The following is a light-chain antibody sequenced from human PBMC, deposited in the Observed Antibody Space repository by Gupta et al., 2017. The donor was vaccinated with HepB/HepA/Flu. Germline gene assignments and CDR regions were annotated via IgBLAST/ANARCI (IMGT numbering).Light chain of an antibody. J-gene: IGLJ2*01. CDR3: SSYAGSNNLV. Sequence: QSALTQPPSASGSPGQSVPISSTGTSSDVGAYNYVTWYQQHPGKAPKLMIYEVNKRPSGVPDRFSGSKSGNTASLTVSGLQAEDEADYYCSSYAGSNNLVFGGGTKLTVL. V-gene: IGLV2-8*01. CDR1: SSDVGAYNY. CDR2: EVN.